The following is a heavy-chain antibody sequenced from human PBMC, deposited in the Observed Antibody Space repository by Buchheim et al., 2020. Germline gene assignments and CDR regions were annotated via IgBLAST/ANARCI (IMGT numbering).Heavy chain of an antibody. CDR3: AKDRIVVVVAAGLSYGMDV. V-gene: IGHV3-23*01. J-gene: IGHJ6*02. D-gene: IGHD2-15*01. Sequence: EVQLLESGGGLVQPGGSLRLSCAASGFTFSSYAMSWVRQAPGKGLEWVSAISGSGGSTYYADSVKGRFTISRDNSKTTLYLQMNSLRAEDTAVYYCAKDRIVVVVAAGLSYGMDVWGQGTT. CDR2: ISGSGGST. CDR1: GFTFSSYA.